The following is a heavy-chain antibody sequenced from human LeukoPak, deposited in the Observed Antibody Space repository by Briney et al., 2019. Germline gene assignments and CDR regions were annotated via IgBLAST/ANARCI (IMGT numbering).Heavy chain of an antibody. V-gene: IGHV3-53*01. J-gene: IGHJ6*02. CDR1: GFTFSSYG. Sequence: GGSLRLSCAASGFTFSSYGMSWVRQAPGKGLEWVSVIYSGGSTYYADSVKGRFTISRDNSKNTLYLQMNSLRAEDTAVYYCARASPEGVVPGGDRDGMDVWGQGTTVTVSS. D-gene: IGHD2-2*01. CDR3: ARASPEGVVPGGDRDGMDV. CDR2: IYSGGST.